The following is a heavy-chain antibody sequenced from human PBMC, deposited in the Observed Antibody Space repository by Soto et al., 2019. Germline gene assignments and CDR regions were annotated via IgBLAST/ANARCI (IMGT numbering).Heavy chain of an antibody. CDR3: AKFWGPVTAAVDDY. CDR1: GLTFGASA. Sequence: GGSLRLSCAASGLTFGASALQLVRQASGKGLEWLGRIGSRGETYATTYAASVKGRFTISRDNSKNTLYLQMNSLRSEDTAVYYCAKFWGPVTAAVDDYWGHGTLVTVSS. D-gene: IGHD6-13*01. J-gene: IGHJ4*01. CDR2: IGSRGETYAT. V-gene: IGHV3-73*01.